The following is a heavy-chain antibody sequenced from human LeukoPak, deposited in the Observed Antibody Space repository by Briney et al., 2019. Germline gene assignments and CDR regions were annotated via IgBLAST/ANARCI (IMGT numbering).Heavy chain of an antibody. J-gene: IGHJ4*02. Sequence: GGSLRLSCAASGFTFSSYAMSWVRQAPGKGLEWVSAISGSGGSTYYADSVKGRFTISRDNSKNTLYLQMNSLRAEDTAVYYRAKVDDSSGYYFQTSPPDYWGQGTLVTVSS. V-gene: IGHV3-23*01. D-gene: IGHD3-22*01. CDR2: ISGSGGST. CDR1: GFTFSSYA. CDR3: AKVDDSSGYYFQTSPPDY.